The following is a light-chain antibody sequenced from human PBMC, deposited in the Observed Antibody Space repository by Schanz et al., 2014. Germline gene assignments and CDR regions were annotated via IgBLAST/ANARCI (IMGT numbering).Light chain of an antibody. J-gene: IGLJ3*02. CDR2: GDN. CDR3: SSYTSSPSWV. CDR1: SSNIGAGYD. V-gene: IGLV1-40*01. Sequence: QSVLTQPPSVSGAPGQRVTISCTGSSSNIGAGYDVHWYQQFPGTAPKLLIYGDNNRPSGVPDRFSGSKSGTSASLAITGLQADDEADYYCSSYTSSPSWVFGGGTKLTVL.